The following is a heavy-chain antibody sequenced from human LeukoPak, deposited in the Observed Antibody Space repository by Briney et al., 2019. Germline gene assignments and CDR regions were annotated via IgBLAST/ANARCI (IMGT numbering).Heavy chain of an antibody. J-gene: IGHJ6*03. D-gene: IGHD3-22*01. CDR2: IIPIFGTA. V-gene: IGHV1-69*13. Sequence: SVKVSCKASGGTFSSYAISWVRQAPGQGLEWMGGIIPIFGTANYAQKFQGRVTITADESTSTAYMELSSLRSEDTAVYYCARAPRYYDSSGYYYYYYYMDVWAKGPRSPSP. CDR1: GGTFSSYA. CDR3: ARAPRYYDSSGYYYYYYYMDV.